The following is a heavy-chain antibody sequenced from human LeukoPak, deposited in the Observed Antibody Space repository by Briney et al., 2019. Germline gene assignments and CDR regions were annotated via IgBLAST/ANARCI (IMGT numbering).Heavy chain of an antibody. CDR2: IYSGGST. CDR3: ARGNSDLGYSSGCLDY. D-gene: IGHD6-19*01. CDR1: GFTVSSSY. V-gene: IGHV3-53*01. J-gene: IGHJ4*02. Sequence: GGSLRLSCAASGFTVSSSYMSWVRQAPGKGLEWVSVIYSGGSTYYADSVKGRFTISRDNSKNTLYLQMNSLRAEDTAVYYCARGNSDLGYSSGCLDYWGQGTLVTVSS.